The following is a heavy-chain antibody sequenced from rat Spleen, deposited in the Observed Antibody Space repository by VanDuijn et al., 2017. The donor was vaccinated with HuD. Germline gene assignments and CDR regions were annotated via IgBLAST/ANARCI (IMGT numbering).Heavy chain of an antibody. J-gene: IGHJ3*01. D-gene: IGHD1-9*01. V-gene: IGHV3-3*01. CDR1: VYSITSSYR. CDR2: IDSAGST. Sequence: EVQLQESGPGLVKPSQSLSLTCSVTVYSITSSYRWSWVRKFPGNKLEWMGYIDSAGSTNYNPSLKSRISITRDTSKNQFFLQVNSVTTEDTAIYFCTREGHTMDRATYWFAYWGQGTLVTVSS. CDR3: TREGHTMDRATYWFAY.